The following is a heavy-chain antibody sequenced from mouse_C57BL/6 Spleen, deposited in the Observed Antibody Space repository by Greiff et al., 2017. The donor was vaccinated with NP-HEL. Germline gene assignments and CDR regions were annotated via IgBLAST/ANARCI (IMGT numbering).Heavy chain of an antibody. V-gene: IGHV1-15*01. CDR3: TRGGDYYGERDY. CDR1: GYTFTDYE. J-gene: IGHJ4*01. D-gene: IGHD1-1*01. CDR2: IDPETGGT. Sequence: VKLVESGAELVRPGASVTLSCKASGYTFTDYEMHWVKQTPVHGLEWIGAIDPETGGTAYNQKFKGKAILTADKSSSTAYMELRSLTSEDSAVYYCTRGGDYYGERDYWGQGTSVTVSS.